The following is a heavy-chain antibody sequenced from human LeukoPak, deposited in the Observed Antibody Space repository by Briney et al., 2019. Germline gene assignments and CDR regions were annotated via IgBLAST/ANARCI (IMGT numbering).Heavy chain of an antibody. CDR1: GFTLSSYW. CDR3: APPGGDY. CDR2: IKQDGSEK. J-gene: IGHJ4*02. Sequence: PGGSLRLSCAASGFTLSSYWMSWVRQAPGKGLEWVANIKQDGSEKYYVDSVKGRFTISRDNAKNSLYLQMNSLRAEDTAVYYCAPPGGDYWGQGTLVTVSS. D-gene: IGHD3-10*01. V-gene: IGHV3-7*01.